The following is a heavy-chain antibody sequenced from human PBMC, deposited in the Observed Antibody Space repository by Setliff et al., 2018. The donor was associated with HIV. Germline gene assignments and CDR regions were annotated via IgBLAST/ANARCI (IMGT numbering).Heavy chain of an antibody. CDR2: IYYSGST. V-gene: IGHV4-31*03. D-gene: IGHD3-16*01. Sequence: SETLSLTCTVSGGSISSGGYYWSWIRQHPGKGLEWIGYIYYSGSTYYNPSLKSRVTISVDTSKNQFPLKLSSVTAADTAVYYCARAAPYYDYVWGSYCHFDYWGQGTLVTVSS. J-gene: IGHJ4*02. CDR3: ARAAPYYDYVWGSYCHFDY. CDR1: GGSISSGGYY.